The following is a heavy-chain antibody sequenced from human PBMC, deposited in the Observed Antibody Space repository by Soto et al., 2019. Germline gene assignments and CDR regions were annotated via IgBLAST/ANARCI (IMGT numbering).Heavy chain of an antibody. CDR2: ISAYNGNT. CDR3: AREYYYDSSGYYKIDY. J-gene: IGHJ4*02. Sequence: SVKVSCKASGYTFTSYGISWVRQAPGQGLEWMGWISAYNGNTNYAEKLQLRVTMTTDTSTSAAYMELRSLRFDATAVYYCAREYYYDSSGYYKIDYWGQGNLVTLSS. V-gene: IGHV1-18*04. D-gene: IGHD3-22*01. CDR1: GYTFTSYG.